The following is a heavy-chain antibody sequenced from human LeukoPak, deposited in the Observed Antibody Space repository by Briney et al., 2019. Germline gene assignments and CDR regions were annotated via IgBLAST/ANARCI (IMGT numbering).Heavy chain of an antibody. CDR2: ISSDGSST. V-gene: IGHV3-74*03. D-gene: IGHD6-19*01. CDR1: GFTFSCYW. CDR3: ARLSPPSSGWDYYYYYYMDV. Sequence: GGSLRLSCAASGFTFSCYWMHWVRQAPGKGLVWVSRISSDGSSTTYADSVKGRFTISRDNAKNTLYLQMNSLRAEDTAVYYCARLSPPSSGWDYYYYYYMDVWGKGTTVTVSS. J-gene: IGHJ6*03.